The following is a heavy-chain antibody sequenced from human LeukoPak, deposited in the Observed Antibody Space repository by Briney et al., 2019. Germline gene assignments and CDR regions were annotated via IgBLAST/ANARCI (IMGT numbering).Heavy chain of an antibody. J-gene: IGHJ5*02. CDR3: AGLIVVVTASNWFDP. CDR1: GGSISSFY. CDR2: IYYTGST. Sequence: KTSETLSLTCTVSGGSISSFYRSWIRQPPGKGLEWIGYIYYTGSTNYNPSLKSRVTMSVDTSKNQFSLKLSSVTAADTAVYYCAGLIVVVTASNWFDPWGQGTLVTVSS. V-gene: IGHV4-59*12. D-gene: IGHD2-21*02.